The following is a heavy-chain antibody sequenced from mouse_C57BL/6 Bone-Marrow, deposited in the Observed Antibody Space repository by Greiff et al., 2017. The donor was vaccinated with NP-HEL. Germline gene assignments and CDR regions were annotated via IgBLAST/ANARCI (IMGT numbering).Heavy chain of an antibody. CDR1: GFTFSDYG. J-gene: IGHJ3*01. CDR2: ISNLAYSI. CDR3: ARRGYGNPGFAY. Sequence: EVKLVESGGGLVQPGGSLKLSCAASGFTFSDYGMAWVRQAPRGGPEWVAFISNLAYSIYYADTVTGRFTISRENAKNTLYLEMSSLRSEDTAMYYCARRGYGNPGFAYWGQGTLVTVSA. V-gene: IGHV5-15*01. D-gene: IGHD2-1*01.